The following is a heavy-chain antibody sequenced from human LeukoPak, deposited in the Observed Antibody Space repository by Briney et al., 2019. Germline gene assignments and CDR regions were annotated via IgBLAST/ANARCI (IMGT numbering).Heavy chain of an antibody. CDR1: GGSFSGYY. V-gene: IGHV4-34*01. CDR2: INDSGST. D-gene: IGHD4/OR15-4a*01. Sequence: SETLSLTCAVYGGSFSGYYWSWIRQPPGKGLEWIGEINDSGSTKYNPPLKSRVTISIDTSKNQFSLMLSSVTAADTAVYYCARVLSYWGQGTLVTVSA. J-gene: IGHJ4*02. CDR3: ARVLSY.